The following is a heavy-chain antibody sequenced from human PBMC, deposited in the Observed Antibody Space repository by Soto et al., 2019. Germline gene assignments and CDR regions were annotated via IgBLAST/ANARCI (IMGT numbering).Heavy chain of an antibody. CDR2: ISGSGGST. Sequence: PGGSLRLFCAASGFTFSSYAMSWVRQAPGKGLEWVSAISGSGGSTYYADSVKGRFTISRDNSKNTLYLQMNSLRAEDTAVYYCAKRANLVSIWTREKFPIQLYSSSLASNPNDYWGQGTLVTVSS. J-gene: IGHJ4*02. D-gene: IGHD6-13*01. CDR1: GFTFSSYA. V-gene: IGHV3-23*01. CDR3: AKRANLVSIWTREKFPIQLYSSSLASNPNDY.